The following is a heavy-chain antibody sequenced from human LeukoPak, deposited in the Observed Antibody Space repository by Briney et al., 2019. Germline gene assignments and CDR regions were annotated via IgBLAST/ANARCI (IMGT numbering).Heavy chain of an antibody. Sequence: APVKVSCKASGYTFTGYYMHWVRQAPGQGLEWMGLINPNSGGTNYAQKFQGRVTMTRDTSISTAYMELSRLRSDDTAVYYCARADSSGYSGFGDFDYWGQGTLVTVSS. CDR3: ARADSSGYSGFGDFDY. J-gene: IGHJ4*02. CDR1: GYTFTGYY. CDR2: INPNSGGT. V-gene: IGHV1-2*02. D-gene: IGHD3-22*01.